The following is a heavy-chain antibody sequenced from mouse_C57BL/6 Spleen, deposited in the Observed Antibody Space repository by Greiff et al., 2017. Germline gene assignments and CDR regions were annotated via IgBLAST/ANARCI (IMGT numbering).Heavy chain of an antibody. V-gene: IGHV1-9*01. CDR2: ILPGSGST. CDR3: ARTPQLRPSYYYAMDY. Sequence: QVQLQQSGAELMKPGASVKLSCKATGYTFTGYWIEWVKQRPGHGLEWIGEILPGSGSTNYNEKFKGKATFTADKSSNTAYMQLSSLTTEDSAIYYCARTPQLRPSYYYAMDYWGQGTSVTVSS. D-gene: IGHD3-2*02. CDR1: GYTFTGYW. J-gene: IGHJ4*01.